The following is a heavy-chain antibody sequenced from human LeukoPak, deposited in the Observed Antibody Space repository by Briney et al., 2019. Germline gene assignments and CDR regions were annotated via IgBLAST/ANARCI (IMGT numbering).Heavy chain of an antibody. CDR1: GGSISSSSYY. CDR2: IYYSGST. V-gene: IGHV4-39*07. Sequence: SETLSLTCTVSGGSISSSSYYWGWIRQPPGKGLEWIGSIYYSGSTYYNPSLKSRVTISVDTSKNQFSLKLTSVTAADTAVYYCATVDSGHYGMDVWGPGTTVTVSS. J-gene: IGHJ6*02. CDR3: ATVDSGHYGMDV. D-gene: IGHD5-12*01.